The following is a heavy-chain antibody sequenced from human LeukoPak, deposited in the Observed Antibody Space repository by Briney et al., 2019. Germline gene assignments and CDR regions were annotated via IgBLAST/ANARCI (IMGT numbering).Heavy chain of an antibody. J-gene: IGHJ3*02. D-gene: IGHD3-3*01. CDR2: ISGSGGST. V-gene: IGHV3-23*01. CDR3: AKERGGYYPRDAFDI. Sequence: SGGSLRLSCAASGFTFASYAMSWVRQAPGKGLEWVSAISGSGGSTYYADSVKGRFTISRDNSKNTLYLQMDSLGCGHTTVYYCAKERGGYYPRDAFDIRGQGTMVTVSS. CDR1: GFTFASYA.